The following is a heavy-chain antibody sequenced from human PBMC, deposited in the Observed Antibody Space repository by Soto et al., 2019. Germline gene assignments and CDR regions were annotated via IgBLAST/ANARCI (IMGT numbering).Heavy chain of an antibody. J-gene: IGHJ6*02. Sequence: QVQLVQSGAEVKKPGSSVKVSCKASGGTFSSYAISWVRQAPGQGLEWMGGIIPIFGTANYAQKFQGRVTMTADESTSTAYMELSSLRSEDTAVYYCARDALDGTPQDGYYYYGMDVWGQGTTVTVSS. CDR1: GGTFSSYA. CDR3: ARDALDGTPQDGYYYYGMDV. V-gene: IGHV1-69*01. D-gene: IGHD1-1*01. CDR2: IIPIFGTA.